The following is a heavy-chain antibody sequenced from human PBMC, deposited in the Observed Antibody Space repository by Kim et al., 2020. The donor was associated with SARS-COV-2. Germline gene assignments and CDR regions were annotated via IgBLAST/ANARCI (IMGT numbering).Heavy chain of an antibody. Sequence: SVKVSCKASGGTFSSYAISWVRQAPGQGLEWMGGIIPIFGTANYAQKFEGRVTITADESTSTAYMELSSLRSEDTAVYYCARTGYSSSWPRPYYYGMDVWGQGTTVTVSS. J-gene: IGHJ6*02. V-gene: IGHV1-69*13. D-gene: IGHD6-13*01. CDR2: IIPIFGTA. CDR1: GGTFSSYA. CDR3: ARTGYSSSWPRPYYYGMDV.